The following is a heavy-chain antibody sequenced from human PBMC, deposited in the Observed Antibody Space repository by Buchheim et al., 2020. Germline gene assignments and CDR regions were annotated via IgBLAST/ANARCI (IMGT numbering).Heavy chain of an antibody. CDR3: ARDPLLNGGTLDY. J-gene: IGHJ4*02. CDR2: INSDGSST. V-gene: IGHV3-74*01. CDR1: GFTFSDLW. D-gene: IGHD1-1*01. Sequence: VQLVESGGGLVQPEGSLRLSCAASGFTFSDLWMHWVRQTPGKGLMWVSRINSDGSSTIYGESVKGRFTVSRDNAKNTLYLQMNSLRAEDTGVYYCARDPLLNGGTLDYWGQGT.